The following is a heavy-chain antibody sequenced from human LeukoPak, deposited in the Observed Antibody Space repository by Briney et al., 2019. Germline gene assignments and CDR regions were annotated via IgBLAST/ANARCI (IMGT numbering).Heavy chain of an antibody. CDR2: VGIRGGT. CDR1: GFTFIDYD. J-gene: IGHJ4*02. D-gene: IGHD6-19*01. V-gene: IGHV3-13*01. Sequence: GGSLRLSCAASGFTFIDYDMHWVRQVIGKGLEWGSAVGIRGGTHYSRSVKGRFTISRENAESSLYLQMNSLRAEDTAVYYCARGGIQVSGIDEFDYWGQGTLVTVSS. CDR3: ARGGIQVSGIDEFDY.